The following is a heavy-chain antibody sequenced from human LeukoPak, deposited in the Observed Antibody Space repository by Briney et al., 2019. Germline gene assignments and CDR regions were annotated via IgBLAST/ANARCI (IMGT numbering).Heavy chain of an antibody. J-gene: IGHJ5*02. V-gene: IGHV1-2*04. CDR3: ARDRCSGGSCGWFDP. CDR2: INPNSGGT. CDR1: GYTFTGYY. D-gene: IGHD2-15*01. Sequence: ALVKVSCKASGYTFTGYYMHWVRQAPGQGLEWMGWINPNSGGTNYAQKFQGWVTMTRDTSISTAYMELSRLRSDDTAVYYCARDRCSGGSCGWFDPWGQGTLVTVSS.